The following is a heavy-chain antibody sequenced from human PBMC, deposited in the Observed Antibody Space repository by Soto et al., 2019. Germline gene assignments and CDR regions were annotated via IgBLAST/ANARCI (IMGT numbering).Heavy chain of an antibody. V-gene: IGHV3-13*01. CDR1: GFTFSSYD. Sequence: GGSLRLSCAASGFTFSSYDMHWVRQATGKGLEWVSAIGTAGDTYYPGSVKGRFTISRENAKNSLYLQMNSLRAGDTAVYYCARGPIFGVGLYMDVWGKGTTVTVSS. J-gene: IGHJ6*03. CDR3: ARGPIFGVGLYMDV. CDR2: IGTAGDT. D-gene: IGHD3-3*01.